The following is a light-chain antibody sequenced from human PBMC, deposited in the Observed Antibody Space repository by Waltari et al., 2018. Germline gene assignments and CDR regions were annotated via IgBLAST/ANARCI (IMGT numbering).Light chain of an antibody. V-gene: IGKV3-11*01. CDR2: DAS. CDR1: QCISSY. Sequence: VLTQSPATLSLSPGERATLSCRASQCISSYLAWYQHKPGQPPSLLIYDASNRATGIPARFSGSGSGTDFTLTISSLEPEDFAVYYCQQRYNWPATFGPGTKVAIK. CDR3: QQRYNWPAT. J-gene: IGKJ3*01.